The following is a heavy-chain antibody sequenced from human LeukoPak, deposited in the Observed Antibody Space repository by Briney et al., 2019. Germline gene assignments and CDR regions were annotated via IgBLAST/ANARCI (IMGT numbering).Heavy chain of an antibody. J-gene: IGHJ4*02. CDR3: ARVGATGTTSPFDY. CDR2: INHNSGGT. D-gene: IGHD1-1*01. V-gene: IGHV1-2*02. CDR1: GYTFTGYY. Sequence: ASVKVSCKASGYTFTGYYILWVRQAPGQGLEWMGWINHNSGGTNYAHISQGRATMTRDTYINTAYMELSRLTSDETAEYYGARVGATGTTSPFDYWGQGTLVTVSS.